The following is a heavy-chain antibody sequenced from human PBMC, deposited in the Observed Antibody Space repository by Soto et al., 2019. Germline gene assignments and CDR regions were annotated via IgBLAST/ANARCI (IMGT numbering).Heavy chain of an antibody. CDR1: GGSIDSYY. CDR3: ARDWGGGSNH. V-gene: IGHV4-59*12. D-gene: IGHD3-16*01. CDR2: VYYTGTT. Sequence: SETLSLTCTVSGGSIDSYYWTWIRQPPGKGLEWIGYVYYTGTTTYSPSLKSRVTISVDTSMNSLRAEDTAVYYCARDWGGGSNHWGQGTLVTVSS. J-gene: IGHJ5*02.